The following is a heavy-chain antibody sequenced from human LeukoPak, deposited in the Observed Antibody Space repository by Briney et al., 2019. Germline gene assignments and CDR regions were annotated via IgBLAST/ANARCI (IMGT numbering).Heavy chain of an antibody. V-gene: IGHV4-31*03. J-gene: IGHJ5*02. CDR1: GGSISSGGYY. D-gene: IGHD3-3*01. CDR3: ARNLRFLEWFPSWFDP. Sequence: SQTLSLTCTVSGGSISSGGYYWSRIRQHPGKGLEWIGYIYYSGSTYYNPSLKSRVTISVDTSKNQFSLKLSSVTAADTAVYYCARNLRFLEWFPSWFDPWGQGTLVTVSS. CDR2: IYYSGST.